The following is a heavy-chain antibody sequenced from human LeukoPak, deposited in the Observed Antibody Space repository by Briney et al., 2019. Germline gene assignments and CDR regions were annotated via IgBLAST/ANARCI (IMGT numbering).Heavy chain of an antibody. CDR2: IYYSGST. V-gene: IGHV4-39*01. Sequence: SETLPLTCTVSGGSISSSSYYWGWIRQPPGKGLEWIGSIYYSGSTYYNPSLKSRVTISVDTSKNQFSLKLSSVTAADTAVYYCARHRGPTLRFLEWLSPWGQGTLVTVSS. D-gene: IGHD3-3*01. CDR3: ARHRGPTLRFLEWLSP. CDR1: GGSISSSSYY. J-gene: IGHJ5*02.